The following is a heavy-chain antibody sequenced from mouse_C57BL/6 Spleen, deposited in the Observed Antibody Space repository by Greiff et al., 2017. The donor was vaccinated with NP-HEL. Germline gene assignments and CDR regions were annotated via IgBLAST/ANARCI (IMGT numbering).Heavy chain of an antibody. CDR1: GYTFTSYW. Sequence: VQLQQPGAELVKPGASVKLSCKASGYTFTSYWMHWVKQRPGQGLKWIGMIHPNSGSTNYNEKFKSKATLTVDKSSSTAYMQLSSLTSEDSAVYYCATPPDGPYYFDYWGQGTTLTVSS. CDR2: IHPNSGST. V-gene: IGHV1-64*01. CDR3: ATPPDGPYYFDY. D-gene: IGHD2-3*01. J-gene: IGHJ2*01.